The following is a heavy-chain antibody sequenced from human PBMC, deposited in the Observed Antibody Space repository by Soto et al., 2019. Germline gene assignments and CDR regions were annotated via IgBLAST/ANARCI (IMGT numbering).Heavy chain of an antibody. CDR3: ARDGFCSGGSCSTGDDY. V-gene: IGHV3-7*01. D-gene: IGHD2-15*01. CDR1: GFTFSSYW. Sequence: GGSLRLSCAASGFTFSSYWMSWVRQAPGKGLEWVADIKQDGSEKYYVDSVKGRFTISRDNAKNSLYLQMNSLRAEDTAVYYCARDGFCSGGSCSTGDDYWGQGTLVTVSS. J-gene: IGHJ4*02. CDR2: IKQDGSEK.